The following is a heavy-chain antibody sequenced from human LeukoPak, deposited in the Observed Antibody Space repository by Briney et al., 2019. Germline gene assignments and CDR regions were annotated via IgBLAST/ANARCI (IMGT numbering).Heavy chain of an antibody. CDR1: GFTFSSYA. J-gene: IGHJ4*02. V-gene: IGHV3-23*01. CDR2: ISGSGGTT. D-gene: IGHD1-26*01. Sequence: PGGSLRLSCAASGFTFSSYAMSWVRQAPGKGLEWVSAISGSGGTTYYADSVKSRFTISRDNSKDTLYLQMNSLRAEDTAVYYCAKDLVGATVGYYFDYWGQGTLVTVSS. CDR3: AKDLVGATVGYYFDY.